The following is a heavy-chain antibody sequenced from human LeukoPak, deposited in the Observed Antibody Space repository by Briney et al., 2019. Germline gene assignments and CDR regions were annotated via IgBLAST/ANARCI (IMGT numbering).Heavy chain of an antibody. CDR1: GFTFSSYS. D-gene: IGHD6-19*01. J-gene: IGHJ4*02. CDR2: ISSSSSYI. CDR3: ARASSGYSSGWRYY. V-gene: IGHV3-21*04. Sequence: AGSLRLSCAASGFTFSSYSMNWVRQAPGKGLEWVSSISSSSSYIYYADSVKGRFTISIDNAKNPLYLQMNCLTAADTAIYYCARASSGYSSGWRYYWGQGTLVTVSS.